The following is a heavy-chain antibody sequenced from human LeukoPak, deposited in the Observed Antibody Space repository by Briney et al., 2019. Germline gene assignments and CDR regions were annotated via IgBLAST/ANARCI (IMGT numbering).Heavy chain of an antibody. CDR2: TYYRSKWYH. V-gene: IGHV6-1*01. J-gene: IGHJ4*02. D-gene: IGHD2-8*01. CDR1: GDSVSSNTPA. CDR3: ARDLPPGAAGVTGPFEY. Sequence: SQTLSLTCAISGDSVSSNTPAWNWTRQSPSSGLEWLVSTYYRSKWYHDYAVSVKSRLTTDPDTSKNQLSLHLTSMTPEDTAVYYCARDLPPGAAGVTGPFEYWGQGNLVTVSS.